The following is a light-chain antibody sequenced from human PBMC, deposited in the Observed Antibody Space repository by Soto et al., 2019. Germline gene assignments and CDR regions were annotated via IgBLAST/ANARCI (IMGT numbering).Light chain of an antibody. V-gene: IGKV3-15*01. CDR3: QQDSDGPTT. CDR1: QSLYSN. CDR2: GAS. J-gene: IGKJ1*01. Sequence: DIVMTQSPATLSVSPGERATLSCRASQSLYSNLAWYQQKPGQAPRLLIYGASTRATGIPARFSGSGSGTEFTLTISSLQSEDVAVYYCQQDSDGPTTFGQGTKVEIK.